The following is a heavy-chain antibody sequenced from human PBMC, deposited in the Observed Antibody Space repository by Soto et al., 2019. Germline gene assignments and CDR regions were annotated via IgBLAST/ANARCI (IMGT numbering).Heavy chain of an antibody. CDR1: GYTFTSYD. Sequence: QVQLVQSGAEVKKPGASVKVSCKASGYTFTSYDINWVRQATGQGLEWMGWMNPNSGNTGYAQKFQGRVTMTRNTSISTAYMELSRLRSEHTAVYYCASGELLWFGELLRWGQGTLVNVSS. J-gene: IGHJ4*02. CDR2: MNPNSGNT. D-gene: IGHD3-10*01. V-gene: IGHV1-8*01. CDR3: ASGELLWFGELLR.